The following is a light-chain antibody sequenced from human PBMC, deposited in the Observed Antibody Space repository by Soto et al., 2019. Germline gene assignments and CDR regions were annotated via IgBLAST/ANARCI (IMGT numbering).Light chain of an antibody. J-gene: IGKJ5*01. Sequence: ENVLTQSTATLSWSPLEVENICYRASQSINTYLAWYQQKPGQAPRLLIYDASKRATGIPARFSGSGSGTNFTLTISSLEPEDFAVYYCQKRRSWQVTCGQGKRLAIK. CDR2: DAS. CDR3: QKRRSWQVT. CDR1: QSINTY. V-gene: IGKV3D-11*02.